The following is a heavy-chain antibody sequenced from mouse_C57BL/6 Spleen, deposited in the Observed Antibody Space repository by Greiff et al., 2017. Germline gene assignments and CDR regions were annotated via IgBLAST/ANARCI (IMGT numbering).Heavy chain of an antibody. J-gene: IGHJ4*01. D-gene: IGHD2-4*01. Sequence: EVQLVESGGGLVQPGGSLTLSCAASGFTFSDYYMYWVRQTPEKRLEWVAYISNGGGSTYYPDTVQGLFTIARDNAKNTLYLQMSRLKSEDTAMYYCASSIYYDYLYYAMDYWGQGTSVTVSS. CDR2: ISNGGGST. CDR1: GFTFSDYY. V-gene: IGHV5-12*01. CDR3: ASSIYYDYLYYAMDY.